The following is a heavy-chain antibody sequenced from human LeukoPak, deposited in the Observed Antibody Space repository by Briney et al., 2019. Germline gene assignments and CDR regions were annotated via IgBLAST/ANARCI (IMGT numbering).Heavy chain of an antibody. V-gene: IGHV3-49*04. CDR2: IRSKAYGGTT. CDR3: TRVSIGYCSSTSCYGIGIDY. D-gene: IGHD2-2*01. Sequence: GGSLRLSCTASVFTFGDYAMSWVRQAPGKGLEWVGFIRSKAYGGTTEYAASVRGRFTISRDDSTSIGYMQMNSLKTEDTAVYYCTRVSIGYCSSTSCYGIGIDYWGQGNLVTVSS. J-gene: IGHJ4*02. CDR1: VFTFGDYA.